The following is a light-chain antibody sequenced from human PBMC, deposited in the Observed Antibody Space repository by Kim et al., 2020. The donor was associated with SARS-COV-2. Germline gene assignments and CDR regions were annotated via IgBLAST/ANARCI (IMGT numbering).Light chain of an antibody. CDR2: GAS. V-gene: IGKV3-20*01. Sequence: EIVLTQSPGTLSLSPGKRATLSCRASQSVSSSYLAWYQQKPGQAPRLLIYGASSRATGIPDRFSGSGSGTDFTLTISRLEPEDFAVYYCQQYGSSALTFGGGTNVDIK. J-gene: IGKJ4*01. CDR3: QQYGSSALT. CDR1: QSVSSSY.